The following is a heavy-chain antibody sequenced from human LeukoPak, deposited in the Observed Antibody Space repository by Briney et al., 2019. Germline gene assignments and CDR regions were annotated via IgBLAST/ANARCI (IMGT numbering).Heavy chain of an antibody. CDR1: AFTFSSYW. D-gene: IGHD1-26*01. CDR3: ARDVGGRLDY. V-gene: IGHV3-7*01. Sequence: TGGSLRLSCAASAFTFSSYWMAWVRQAPGKGPEWVANIKQDESQKNYVDSVKGRFTISRDNAKNSLFLHMSSLRAEDTAIYYCARDVGGRLDYWGQGTLVTVSS. CDR2: IKQDESQK. J-gene: IGHJ4*02.